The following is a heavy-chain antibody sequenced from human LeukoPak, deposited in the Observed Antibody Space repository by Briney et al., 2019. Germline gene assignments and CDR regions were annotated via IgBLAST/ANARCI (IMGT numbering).Heavy chain of an antibody. CDR1: GFTVSSNY. Sequence: GGSLGLSCAASGFTVSSNYMSWVRQAPGKGLEWVSVIYSGGSTYYADSVKGRFTISRDNSKNTLYLQMNSLRAEDTAVYYCARATLRATMALGWDHWGQGTLVTVSS. V-gene: IGHV3-66*01. CDR3: ARATLRATMALGWDH. J-gene: IGHJ4*02. D-gene: IGHD1-26*01. CDR2: IYSGGST.